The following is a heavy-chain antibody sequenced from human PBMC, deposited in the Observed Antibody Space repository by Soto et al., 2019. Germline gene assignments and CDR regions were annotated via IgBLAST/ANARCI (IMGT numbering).Heavy chain of an antibody. V-gene: IGHV3-48*01. Sequence: GGSLRLSCAASGFTFSSYSMNWVRQAPGKGLEWVSYISSSSSTIYYADSVKGRFTISRDNAKNSLYLQMNSLRAEDTAVYYCARSGSRHTATRAFDYWGQGTLVTVSS. J-gene: IGHJ4*02. CDR1: GFTFSSYS. CDR2: ISSSSSTI. D-gene: IGHD1-1*01. CDR3: ARSGSRHTATRAFDY.